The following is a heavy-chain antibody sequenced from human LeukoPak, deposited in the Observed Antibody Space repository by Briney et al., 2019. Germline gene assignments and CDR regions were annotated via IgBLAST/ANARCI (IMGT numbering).Heavy chain of an antibody. CDR1: GYTFTSYD. J-gene: IGHJ5*02. V-gene: IGHV1-8*01. Sequence: GASVKVSCKASGYTFTSYDINWVRQATGQGLEWMGWMNPNSGNTGYAQKFQGRLTMTRNPSISTAYMELSSLRSEDTAVYYCARVKGIAVADMYNWFDPWGQGTLVTVSS. CDR2: MNPNSGNT. CDR3: ARVKGIAVADMYNWFDP. D-gene: IGHD6-19*01.